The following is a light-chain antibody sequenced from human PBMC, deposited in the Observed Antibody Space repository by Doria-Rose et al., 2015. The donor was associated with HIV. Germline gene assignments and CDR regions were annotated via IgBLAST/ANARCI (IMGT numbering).Light chain of an antibody. Sequence: DIRVTQSPESLGMSLGERATLNCKSNQSLLYTSKNYLAWYQQKPGQPPKLWIYWASTRQSGVPARFSGSESGTDFTLTISSLEAEDVAVYYCQQYYDTPSFGPGTTVDIK. CDR2: WAS. J-gene: IGKJ3*01. CDR1: QSLLYTSKNY. V-gene: IGKV4-1*01. CDR3: QQYYDTPS.